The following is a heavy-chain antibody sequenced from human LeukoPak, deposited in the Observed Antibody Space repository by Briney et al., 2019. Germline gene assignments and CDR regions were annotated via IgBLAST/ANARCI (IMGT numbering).Heavy chain of an antibody. CDR2: IWYDASNK. D-gene: IGHD3-22*01. CDR1: GFTFSSYG. V-gene: IGHV3-33*01. Sequence: PGRSLRLSCAASGFTFSSYGMHWVRQATGKGLEWVAVIWYDASNKYYADSVKGRFTISRDNSKNTLYLQMNSLRAEDTAVYYCAREGNYYDSSGYYTGYFDYWGQGTLVTVSS. CDR3: AREGNYYDSSGYYTGYFDY. J-gene: IGHJ4*02.